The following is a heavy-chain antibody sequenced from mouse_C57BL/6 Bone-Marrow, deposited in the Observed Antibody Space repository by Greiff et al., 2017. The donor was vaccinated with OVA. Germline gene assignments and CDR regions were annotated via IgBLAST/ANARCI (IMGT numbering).Heavy chain of an antibody. Sequence: DVKLVESGGGLVQPGGSLKLSCAASGFTFSDYYMYWVRQTPEKRLEWVAYISNGGGSTYYPDTVKGRFTISRDNAKNTLYLQMSRLKSEDTAMYYCARQSSYSLFAYWGQGTLVTVSA. CDR2: ISNGGGST. CDR1: GFTFSDYY. J-gene: IGHJ3*01. CDR3: ARQSSYSLFAY. V-gene: IGHV5-12*01. D-gene: IGHD1-1*01.